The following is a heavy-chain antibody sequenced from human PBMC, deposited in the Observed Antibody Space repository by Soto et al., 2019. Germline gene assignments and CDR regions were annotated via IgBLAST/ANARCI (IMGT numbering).Heavy chain of an antibody. Sequence: QVQLVESGGGVVQPGRSLRLSCAASGFTFSSYGMHWVRQAPGKGLEWVAVISYDGSNKYYADSVKGRFTISRDNSKNTLYLQMNSLRAEDTAVYYCAKDLYSRPLGGWYYFDYWGQGTLVTVSS. V-gene: IGHV3-30*18. CDR2: ISYDGSNK. D-gene: IGHD6-13*01. CDR3: AKDLYSRPLGGWYYFDY. CDR1: GFTFSSYG. J-gene: IGHJ4*02.